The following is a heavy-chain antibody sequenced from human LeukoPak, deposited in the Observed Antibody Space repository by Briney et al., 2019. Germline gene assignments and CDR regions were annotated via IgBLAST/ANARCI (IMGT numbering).Heavy chain of an antibody. Sequence: PGGSLRLSCAASGFTFSSYGMHWVRQAPGKGLEWVAVISYDGSNKYYADSVKGRFTISRDNSKNTLYLQMNSLRAEDTAVYCCAKDPVKYCSGGSCYYGWFDPWGQGTLVTVSS. CDR1: GFTFSSYG. V-gene: IGHV3-30*18. CDR2: ISYDGSNK. D-gene: IGHD2-15*01. CDR3: AKDPVKYCSGGSCYYGWFDP. J-gene: IGHJ5*02.